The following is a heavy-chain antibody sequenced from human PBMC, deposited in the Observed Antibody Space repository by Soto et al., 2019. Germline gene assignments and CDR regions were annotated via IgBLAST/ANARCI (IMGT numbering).Heavy chain of an antibody. D-gene: IGHD2-15*01. CDR3: ARDRWFYCSGGSCLNNFDY. Sequence: PSQTLSLTCAISGDSVSSNSAAWNWIRQSPSRGLEWLGRTYYRSKWYNDYAVSVKRRITINPDTSKNQFSLQLNSVTHENTAVYYCARDRWFYCSGGSCLNNFDYWGQGTLVTVSS. CDR2: TYYRSKWYN. V-gene: IGHV6-1*01. J-gene: IGHJ4*02. CDR1: GDSVSSNSAA.